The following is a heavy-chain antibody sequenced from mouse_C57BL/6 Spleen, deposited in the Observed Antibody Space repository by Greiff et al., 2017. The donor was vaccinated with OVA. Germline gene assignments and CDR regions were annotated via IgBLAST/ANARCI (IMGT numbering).Heavy chain of an antibody. V-gene: IGHV4-1*01. J-gene: IGHJ3*01. CDR2: INPDSSTI. CDR1: GIDFSRYW. Sequence: DVKLQESGGGLVQPGGSLKLSCAASGIDFSRYWMSWVRRAPGKGLEWIGEINPDSSTINYAPSLKDKFIISRDNAKNTLYLQMSKVRSEDTALYYCARDHYGFGFAYWGQGTLVTVSA. D-gene: IGHD2-2*01. CDR3: ARDHYGFGFAY.